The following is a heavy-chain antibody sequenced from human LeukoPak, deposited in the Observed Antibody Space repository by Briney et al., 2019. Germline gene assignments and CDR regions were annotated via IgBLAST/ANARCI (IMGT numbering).Heavy chain of an antibody. CDR3: ARGVRLQPYYYGMDV. Sequence: SETLSLTCTVSGGSISSGDYYWSWIRQPPGKGLEWIGYIYYSGSTYYNPSLKSRVTISVDTSKNQFSLKLSSVTAADPAVYYCARGVRLQPYYYGMDVWGQGTTVTVSS. CDR1: GGSISSGDYY. CDR2: IYYSGST. V-gene: IGHV4-30-4*01. J-gene: IGHJ6*02. D-gene: IGHD4-11*01.